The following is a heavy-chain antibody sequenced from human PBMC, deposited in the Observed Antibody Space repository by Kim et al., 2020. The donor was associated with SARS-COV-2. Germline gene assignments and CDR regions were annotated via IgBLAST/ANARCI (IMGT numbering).Heavy chain of an antibody. CDR3: ARVRIGL. D-gene: IGHD2-21*01. CDR2: SSSTI. J-gene: IGHJ4*02. V-gene: IGHV3-48*02. Sequence: SSSTIYDAASVKGRFTISRDNAKNSLYLQMNSLGDEDTAVYYCARVRIGLWGQGTLVTVSS.